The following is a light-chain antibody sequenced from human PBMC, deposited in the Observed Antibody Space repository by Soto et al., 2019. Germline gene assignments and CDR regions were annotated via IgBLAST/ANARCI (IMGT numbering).Light chain of an antibody. Sequence: TQSPATLSLSPGERATLSCRASQSVSSYLAWYQQKPGQAPRLLIYDASNRATGIPARFSGSGSGTDFTLTISSLEPEDFAVYYCQQRSNWPGTFGQGTKLEIK. CDR3: QQRSNWPGT. CDR1: QSVSSY. J-gene: IGKJ2*02. V-gene: IGKV3-11*01. CDR2: DAS.